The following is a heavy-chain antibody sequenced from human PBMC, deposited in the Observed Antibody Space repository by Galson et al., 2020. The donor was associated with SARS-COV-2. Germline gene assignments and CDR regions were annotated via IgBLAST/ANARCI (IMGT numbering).Heavy chain of an antibody. CDR2: IIPIFGTA. CDR3: AYGSESYYEGRPLDY. V-gene: IGHV1-69*01. D-gene: IGHD3-10*01. J-gene: IGHJ4*02. CDR1: GDTFSTYT. Sequence: KISCKASGDTFSTYTVTWVRQAPGQGLEWMGGIIPIFGTANSAPKFQGRVTITADESTSTAYMELRSLRSEDTAVYYCAYGSESYYEGRPLDYWGQGTLVTVSS.